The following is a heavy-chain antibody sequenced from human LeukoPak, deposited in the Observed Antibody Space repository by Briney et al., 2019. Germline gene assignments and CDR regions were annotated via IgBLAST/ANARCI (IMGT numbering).Heavy chain of an antibody. CDR2: IYYSGST. Sequence: PSETLSLTCTVSGGSISSSSYYWGWIRQPPGKGLEWIGSIYYSGSTYYNPSLKSRVTISVDTSKNQFSLKLSSVTAADTAVYYCARVTSIAVAVHYWGQGTLVTVSS. V-gene: IGHV4-39*07. CDR3: ARVTSIAVAVHY. CDR1: GGSISSSSYY. J-gene: IGHJ4*02. D-gene: IGHD6-19*01.